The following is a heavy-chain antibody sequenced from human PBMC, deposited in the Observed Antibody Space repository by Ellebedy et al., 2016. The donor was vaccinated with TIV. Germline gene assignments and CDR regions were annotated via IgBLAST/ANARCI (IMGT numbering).Heavy chain of an antibody. Sequence: PGGSLRLSCAASGFTFTNFAMTWVRQAPGKGLEWVSAITDGGNTHYADSVKGRFTISRDTSKTTLYLQMTSLRADDTAVYYCAKTEPYGTTWFGRIFWGQGTLVTVSS. CDR2: ITDGGNT. CDR1: GFTFTNFA. J-gene: IGHJ4*02. D-gene: IGHD6-13*01. CDR3: AKTEPYGTTWFGRIF. V-gene: IGHV3-23*01.